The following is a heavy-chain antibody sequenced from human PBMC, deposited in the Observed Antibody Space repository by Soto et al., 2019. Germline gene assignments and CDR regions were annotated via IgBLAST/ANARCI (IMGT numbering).Heavy chain of an antibody. J-gene: IGHJ6*03. CDR3: VRSPGGPSNYYYNMDV. CDR2: MNPISTNT. V-gene: IGHV1-8*01. CDR1: GYSFISYD. Sequence: QAQLVQSGAEVKKPGASVKLSCKAAGYSFISYDMNWVRQATGQGLEWMGWMNPISTNTGYAQKFQGRVSMTRDNYISTAYMELSNLSSEDTAVYYCVRSPGGPSNYYYNMDVWGEGTTVTVSS. D-gene: IGHD3-10*01.